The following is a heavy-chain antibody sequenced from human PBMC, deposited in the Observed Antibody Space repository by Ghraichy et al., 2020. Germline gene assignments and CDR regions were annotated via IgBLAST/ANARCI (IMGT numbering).Heavy chain of an antibody. J-gene: IGHJ4*02. D-gene: IGHD6-19*01. CDR3: VRQGYSSGYYYFDY. Sequence: SETLSLTCTVSGGSISSYYWSWIRQPPGKGLEWIAYMYFTGNTNYNSSLKSRVTISVDTSRNQFSLKLFSVTAADTAVYYCVRQGYSSGYYYFDYWGQGTLVTVSS. CDR2: MYFTGNT. V-gene: IGHV4-59*08. CDR1: GGSISSYY.